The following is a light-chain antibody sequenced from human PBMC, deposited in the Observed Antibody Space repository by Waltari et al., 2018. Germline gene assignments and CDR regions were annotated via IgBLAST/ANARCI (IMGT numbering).Light chain of an antibody. CDR2: LGS. CDR1: QSLLHSNGYNY. CDR3: MQALQTPFT. J-gene: IGKJ3*01. V-gene: IGKV2-28*01. Sequence: SVMTQSPLSLPVPPGEPASISCRSSQSLLHSNGYNYLDWYLQKPGQSPQLLIYLGSNRASGVPDRFSGSGSGTDFTLKISRVEAEDVGVYYCMQALQTPFTFGPGTKVDIK.